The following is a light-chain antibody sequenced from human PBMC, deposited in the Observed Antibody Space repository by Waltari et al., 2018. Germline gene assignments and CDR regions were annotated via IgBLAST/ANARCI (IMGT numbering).Light chain of an antibody. J-gene: IGLJ3*02. Sequence: QSALNQPASVSGSPGQSITIPCTGTSSDVGSYNLVSWYQQHPGKAPKVMIYEGSKRPSGVSNRFSGSKSGNTASLTISGLQAEDEADYYCCSYAGSSTWVFGGGTKLTVL. CDR3: CSYAGSSTWV. CDR2: EGS. V-gene: IGLV2-23*01. CDR1: SSDVGSYNL.